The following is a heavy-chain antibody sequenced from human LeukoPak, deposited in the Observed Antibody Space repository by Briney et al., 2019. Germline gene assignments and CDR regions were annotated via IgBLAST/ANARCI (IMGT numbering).Heavy chain of an antibody. V-gene: IGHV3-21*01. J-gene: IGHJ4*02. CDR1: GFTFSSYS. CDR3: ARAGGSTVSHSDY. CDR2: ISSSTSYI. Sequence: TGGSLRLSCAASGFTFSSYSMNWIRQAPGKGLEWVSSISSSTSYIYYADSVKGRFTISKDNAKNSLYLQMNSLRAEDTAVYYCARAGGSTVSHSDYWGQGTLVTVSS. D-gene: IGHD4-17*01.